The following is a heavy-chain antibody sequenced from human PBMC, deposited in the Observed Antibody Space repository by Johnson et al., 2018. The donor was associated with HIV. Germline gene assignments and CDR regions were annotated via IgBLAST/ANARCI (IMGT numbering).Heavy chain of an antibody. V-gene: IGHV3-30*02. CDR3: AKDRGGGWSPFDI. CDR2: IRYDGSNK. Sequence: QVQLVESGGGVVQPGGSLRLSCEASGFIFSSYGMHWVRQAPGKGLEWVAFIRYDGSNKYYTDSVKGRFTISRDNSKNTLYLQMNSLRAEDTAVYYCAKDRGGGWSPFDIWGQGTMVTVSS. CDR1: GFIFSSYG. D-gene: IGHD6-19*01. J-gene: IGHJ3*02.